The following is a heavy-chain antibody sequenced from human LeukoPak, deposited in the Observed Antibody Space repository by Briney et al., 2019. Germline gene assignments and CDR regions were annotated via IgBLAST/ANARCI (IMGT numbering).Heavy chain of an antibody. CDR3: ANLQGLIVVVVAATPDY. CDR2: ISGSGGST. D-gene: IGHD2-15*01. V-gene: IGHV3-23*01. Sequence: GGSLRLSCAASGFTFSSYAMSWVRQAPGKGLEWLSAISGSGGSTYYADSVKGRFTISRDNSKNTLYLQMNSLRAEDTAVYYCANLQGLIVVVVAATPDYWGQGTLVTVSS. CDR1: GFTFSSYA. J-gene: IGHJ4*02.